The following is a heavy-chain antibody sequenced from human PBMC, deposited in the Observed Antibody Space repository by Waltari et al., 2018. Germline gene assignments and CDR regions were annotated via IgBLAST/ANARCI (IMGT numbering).Heavy chain of an antibody. V-gene: IGHV1-69*01. D-gene: IGHD1-7*01. CDR2: IIPSSGTA. J-gene: IGHJ5*02. CDR1: GGAFSTYA. CDR3: ATFGGNSNWFDP. Sequence: QVQLVQSGAEVKNPGSTLKVSCKTSGGAFSTYAISWVRQAPGQGLEWMGIIPSSGTADYSQKCQGRITITADESTSTAYMELSGLKSDDTAVYYCATFGGNSNWFDPWGQGTLVTVSS.